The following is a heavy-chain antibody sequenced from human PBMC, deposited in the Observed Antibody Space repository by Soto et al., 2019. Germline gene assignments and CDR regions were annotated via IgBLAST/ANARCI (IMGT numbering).Heavy chain of an antibody. CDR1: GFTFSSYG. CDR3: AREQDCISTSCYYDY. V-gene: IGHV3-33*01. D-gene: IGHD2-2*01. Sequence: QVQLVESGGGVVQPGRSLRLSCAASGFTFSSYGMHWVRQAPGKGLEWVAVIWYDGSNKYYADSVKGRFTISRDNSKNKLYLEMNSLRAEDTAVYYCAREQDCISTSCYYDYWGQGTLVTVSS. J-gene: IGHJ4*02. CDR2: IWYDGSNK.